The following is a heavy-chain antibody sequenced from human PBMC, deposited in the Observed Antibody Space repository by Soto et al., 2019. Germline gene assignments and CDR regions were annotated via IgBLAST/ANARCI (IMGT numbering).Heavy chain of an antibody. J-gene: IGHJ6*02. CDR2: ISAYNGNT. V-gene: IGHV1-18*01. CDR3: ARFYFWAADYYYYYGMDV. Sequence: APVKVSCKAPGYTFTTYGISWVRQAPGQGLEWMGWISAYNGNTNYAQKLQGRVTMTTDTSTSTAYMELRSLRSDDTAVYYCARFYFWAADYYYYYGMDVWGQGTTVTVSS. D-gene: IGHD3-3*01. CDR1: GYTFTTYG.